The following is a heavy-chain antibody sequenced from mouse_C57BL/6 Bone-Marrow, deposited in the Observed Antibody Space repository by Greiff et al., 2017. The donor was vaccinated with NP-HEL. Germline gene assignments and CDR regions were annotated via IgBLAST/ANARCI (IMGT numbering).Heavy chain of an antibody. CDR2: INPNNGGT. V-gene: IGHV1-18*01. CDR3: ARRDYYEGFDY. D-gene: IGHD1-1*02. J-gene: IGHJ2*01. CDR1: GYTFTDYN. Sequence: EVKLQESGPELVKPGASVKIPCKASGYTFTDYNMDWVKQSHGKSLEWIGDINPNNGGTSYNQKFKGKATLTVDKSSSTAYMELRSLTSEDTAVYYCARRDYYEGFDYWGQGTTLTVSS.